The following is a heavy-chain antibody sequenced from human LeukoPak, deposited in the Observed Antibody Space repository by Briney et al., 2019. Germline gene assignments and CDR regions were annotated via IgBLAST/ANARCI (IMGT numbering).Heavy chain of an antibody. CDR3: TRYYSDSSGYYYADY. CDR1: GLTFGDYS. D-gene: IGHD3-22*01. Sequence: GGSLRLSCTASGLTFGDYSMSWVRQAPGKGLEWVGFIRSKAYGGTTEYAASVKGRFTISRDDSKSIAYLQMNSLKTEDTAIYYCTRYYSDSSGYYYADYWGQGTLVTVSS. CDR2: IRSKAYGGTT. V-gene: IGHV3-49*04. J-gene: IGHJ4*02.